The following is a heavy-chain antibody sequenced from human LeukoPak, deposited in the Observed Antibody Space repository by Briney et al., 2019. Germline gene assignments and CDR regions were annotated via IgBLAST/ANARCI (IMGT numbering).Heavy chain of an antibody. J-gene: IGHJ3*02. Sequence: PGGSLRLSCAASGFTFSSYGMHWVRRAPGKGLEWVAVIWYDGSNKYYADSVKGRFTISRDNSKNTLYLQMNSLRAEDTAVYYCARDGYDGAFDIWGQGTMVTVSS. CDR2: IWYDGSNK. D-gene: IGHD5-12*01. CDR3: ARDGYDGAFDI. V-gene: IGHV3-33*01. CDR1: GFTFSSYG.